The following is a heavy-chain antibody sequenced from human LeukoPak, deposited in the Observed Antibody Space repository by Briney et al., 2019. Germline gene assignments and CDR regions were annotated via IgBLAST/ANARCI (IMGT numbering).Heavy chain of an antibody. J-gene: IGHJ4*02. V-gene: IGHV3-74*01. Sequence: GGSLRLSCAASGFTFSDYWMHWVRQTPGRGLVWVSRINPDGSDILYADSVKGRFSISRDNAKNMLYLQLSSLRAEDTAVYYCAYQLLRSWGQGTLVTVSS. CDR3: AYQLLRS. CDR2: INPDGSDI. CDR1: GFTFSDYW. D-gene: IGHD2-2*01.